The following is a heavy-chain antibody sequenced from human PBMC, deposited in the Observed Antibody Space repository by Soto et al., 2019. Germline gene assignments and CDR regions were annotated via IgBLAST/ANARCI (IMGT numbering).Heavy chain of an antibody. CDR3: ARAVTHYDFWSGYSQYGMDV. J-gene: IGHJ6*02. CDR1: GFTFSSYS. D-gene: IGHD3-3*01. CDR2: ISSSSSYI. V-gene: IGHV3-21*01. Sequence: PGGSLRLSCAASGFTFSSYSMDWVRQAPGKGLEWVSSISSSSSYIYYADSVKGRFTISRDNAKNSLYLQMNSLRAEDTAVYYCARAVTHYDFWSGYSQYGMDVWGQGTTVTVS.